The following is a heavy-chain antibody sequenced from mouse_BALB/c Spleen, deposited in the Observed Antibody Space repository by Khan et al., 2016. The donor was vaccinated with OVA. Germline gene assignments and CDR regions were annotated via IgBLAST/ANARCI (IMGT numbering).Heavy chain of an antibody. CDR3: VNHGSSSAWFTY. V-gene: IGHV1-7*01. CDR1: GYTFTNYW. Sequence: QVRLQQSGAELAKPGASVKMSCKASGYTFTNYWMHWVKQRPGQGLEWIGYINPSTDYTEYNQKFKDKATLTADKSSSTAYMQLTSLTSDDSSLYYCVNHGSSSAWFTYWGQGTLVTASA. CDR2: INPSTDYT. J-gene: IGHJ3*01. D-gene: IGHD1-1*01.